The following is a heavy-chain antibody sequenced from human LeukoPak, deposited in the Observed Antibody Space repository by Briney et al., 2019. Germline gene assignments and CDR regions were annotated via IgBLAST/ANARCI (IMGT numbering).Heavy chain of an antibody. CDR3: ARDDAGELYDYVPYGMDV. CDR2: IYTSGST. J-gene: IGHJ6*02. D-gene: IGHD3-16*01. V-gene: IGHV4-61*02. Sequence: SETLSLTCTVSGGSISSGSYYWSWIRQPAGKGLEWIGRIYTSGSTNYNPSLKSRVTISVDTSKKQFSLKLTSVTAADTAVYFCARDDAGELYDYVPYGMDVWGQGTTVTVSS. CDR1: GGSISSGSYY.